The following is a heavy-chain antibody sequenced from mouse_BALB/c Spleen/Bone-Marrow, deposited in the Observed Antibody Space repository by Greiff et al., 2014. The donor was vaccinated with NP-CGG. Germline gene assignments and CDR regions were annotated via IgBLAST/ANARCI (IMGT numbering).Heavy chain of an antibody. CDR1: GFTFSDYY. CDR2: ISNGGGST. V-gene: IGHV5-12*02. D-gene: IGHD2-12*01. Sequence: EVMLVESGGGLVQPGGSLKLSCATSGFTFSDYYMYWVRQTPEKRLEWVAYISNGGGSTYYPDTVKGRFTISRDNAKNTLYLQMSRLKSEDTAMYYCARSAFYRGYAMDYWGQGTSVTVSS. J-gene: IGHJ4*01. CDR3: ARSAFYRGYAMDY.